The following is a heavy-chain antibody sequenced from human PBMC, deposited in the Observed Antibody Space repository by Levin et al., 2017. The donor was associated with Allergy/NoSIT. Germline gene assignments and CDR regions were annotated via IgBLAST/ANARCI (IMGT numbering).Heavy chain of an antibody. J-gene: IGHJ6*02. D-gene: IGHD4-23*01. V-gene: IGHV4-30-4*01. CDR1: GDSISRGDFH. Sequence: LRLSCTVSGDSISRGDFHWTWIRQTPEKGLEWIGYIYESGSTYYNPSLRSRVGMSVDTSRNQFSLKLFSVTAADTAIYYCAREAESVDYYGLDVWGQGTMVTVSS. CDR2: IYESGST. CDR3: AREAESVDYYGLDV.